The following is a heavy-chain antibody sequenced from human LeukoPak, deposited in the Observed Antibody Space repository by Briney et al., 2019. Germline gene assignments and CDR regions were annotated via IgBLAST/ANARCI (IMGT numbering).Heavy chain of an antibody. CDR2: ISYDGSNK. D-gene: IGHD6-6*01. Sequence: GGSLRLSCAASGFTFSSYWMSWVRQAPGKGLEWVAVISYDGSNKYYADSVKGRFTISRDNSKNTLYLQMNSLRAEDTAVYYCARVPSLGSSRGYFDYWGQGTLVTVSS. J-gene: IGHJ4*02. CDR1: GFTFSSYW. CDR3: ARVPSLGSSRGYFDY. V-gene: IGHV3-30-3*01.